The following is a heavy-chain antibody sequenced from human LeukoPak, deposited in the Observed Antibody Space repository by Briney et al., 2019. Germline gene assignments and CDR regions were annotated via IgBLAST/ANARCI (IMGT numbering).Heavy chain of an antibody. CDR2: ISSSSSFI. V-gene: IGHV3-21*01. CDR3: AGITVAARDFDY. D-gene: IGHD6-6*01. CDR1: GFTFSSYI. J-gene: IGHJ4*02. Sequence: GGCLRPSCAASGFTFSSYIINWVRQAPGKGLEWVSSISSSSSFIYYADSVKGRFTISRANAKNTLYLQMNSLISEDTAVSYIAGITVAARDFDYWGQGTLVTVSS.